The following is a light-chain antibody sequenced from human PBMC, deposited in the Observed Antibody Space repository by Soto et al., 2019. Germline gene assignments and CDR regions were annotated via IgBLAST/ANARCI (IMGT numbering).Light chain of an antibody. CDR1: SSDVAAYNY. CDR3: SSYTSSSTYV. Sequence: QSALTQPRSVSVSPGQSVTISCTGTSSDVAAYNYVSWYQQHPGKAPKLLICDVSRRPSGVPDRFSGSKSGNTASLTISGLQAEDEADYYCSSYTSSSTYVFGTGTKGTVL. J-gene: IGLJ1*01. V-gene: IGLV2-11*01. CDR2: DVS.